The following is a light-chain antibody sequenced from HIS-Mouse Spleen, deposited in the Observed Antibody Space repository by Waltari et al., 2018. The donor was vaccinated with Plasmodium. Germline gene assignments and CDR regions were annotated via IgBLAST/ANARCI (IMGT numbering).Light chain of an antibody. CDR3: YSTDSSGNHRV. Sequence: SYELTQPPSVSVSPGQTARIPCSVDALPKKSAYLYQQKSGQAPVLVIYEDSKRPSGIPERFSGSSSGTMATLTISGAQVEDEADYYCYSTDSSGNHRVFGGGTKLTVL. V-gene: IGLV3-10*01. CDR2: EDS. CDR1: ALPKKS. J-gene: IGLJ3*02.